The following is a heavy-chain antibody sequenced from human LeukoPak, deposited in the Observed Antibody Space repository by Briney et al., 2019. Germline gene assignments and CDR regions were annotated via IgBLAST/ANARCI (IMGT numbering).Heavy chain of an antibody. CDR1: DGSISSGGYS. V-gene: IGHV4-30-2*01. J-gene: IGHJ5*02. Sequence: SETLSLSCAVSDGSISSGGYSWSWIRQPPGKGLEWIGSIYHSGSTYYNPSLKSRVTISVDRSKNQFSLKLSAVTAADTAVYYCARVGHNLRCDPWGQGTQVTDSS. CDR2: IYHSGST. CDR3: ARVGHNLRCDP.